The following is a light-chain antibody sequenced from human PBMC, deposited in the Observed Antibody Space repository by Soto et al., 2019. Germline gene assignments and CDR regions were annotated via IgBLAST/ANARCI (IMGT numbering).Light chain of an antibody. Sequence: QSALTQPPSASGSPGQSVTISCTGTSSDVGGYNYVSWYQQHPGKAPKLMIYEVSKRPSGVPDRFSGSKSGNTASLTVSGLQAEDEADYYCSSYSGSSSLWVFGTGTKLTVL. CDR1: SSDVGGYNY. CDR2: EVS. J-gene: IGLJ1*01. CDR3: SSYSGSSSLWV. V-gene: IGLV2-8*01.